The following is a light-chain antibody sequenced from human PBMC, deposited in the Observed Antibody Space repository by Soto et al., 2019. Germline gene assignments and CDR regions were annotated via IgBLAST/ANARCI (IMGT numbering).Light chain of an antibody. CDR3: QSYDSSLSGYV. V-gene: IGLV1-40*01. J-gene: IGLJ1*01. CDR2: GNS. CDR1: SSNIGAGYD. Sequence: QSVLTQPPSVSGAPGQRVTISCTGSSSNIGAGYDVHWYQQLPGTAPKLLIYGNSNRPSGVPDRFSGYKSGTSASLAITGLQAEDEADYYCQSYDSSLSGYVFGTGTKVNVL.